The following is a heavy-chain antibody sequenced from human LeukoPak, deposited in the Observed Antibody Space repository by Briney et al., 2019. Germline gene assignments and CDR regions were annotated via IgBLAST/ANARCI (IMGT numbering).Heavy chain of an antibody. D-gene: IGHD6-19*01. J-gene: IGHJ5*02. CDR2: ISVGGSDE. Sequence: GGSLRLSCVASGFSFKTYEMNWVRQAPGKGLEWISYISVGGSDEDYADSVKGRFSISRDNAKNSLFLQMNSLRVEDTAAYYCARDVGFNNGWPACGQGTLVTVSS. CDR1: GFSFKTYE. V-gene: IGHV3-48*03. CDR3: ARDVGFNNGWPA.